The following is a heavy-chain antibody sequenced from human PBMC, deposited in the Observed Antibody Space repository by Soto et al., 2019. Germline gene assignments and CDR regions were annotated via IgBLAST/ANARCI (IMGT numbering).Heavy chain of an antibody. Sequence: GGSLRLSCAASGFTFSSYAMSWVRQAPGKGLEWVSAISGSGGSTYYADSVKGRFTISRDNSKNTLYLQMNSLRAEDTAVYYCAKDWREDIVVVVAGGFDYWGQGTLVTVSS. CDR1: GFTFSSYA. CDR2: ISGSGGST. V-gene: IGHV3-23*01. D-gene: IGHD2-15*01. J-gene: IGHJ4*02. CDR3: AKDWREDIVVVVAGGFDY.